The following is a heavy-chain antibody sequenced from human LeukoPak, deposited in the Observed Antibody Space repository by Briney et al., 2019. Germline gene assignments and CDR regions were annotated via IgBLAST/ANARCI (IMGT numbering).Heavy chain of an antibody. D-gene: IGHD6-13*01. V-gene: IGHV1-2*02. Sequence: ASVKVSCKASGYTFTSYCVYWVRQAPAPGHGLEWMGWINPNNGDTIYAQKFQGRVTMTSDTSIATAYMDVSSLRSDDTAVYYCARDQPTLRYNSSWYPANWFDPWGQGTLVTVSS. CDR1: GYTFTSYC. CDR2: INPNNGDT. CDR3: ARDQPTLRYNSSWYPANWFDP. J-gene: IGHJ5*02.